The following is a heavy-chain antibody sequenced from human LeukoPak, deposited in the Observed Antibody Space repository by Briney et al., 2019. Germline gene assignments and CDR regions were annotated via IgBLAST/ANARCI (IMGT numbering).Heavy chain of an antibody. CDR2: ISSSSSYI. V-gene: IGHV3-21*01. CDR1: GFTFSSXX. Sequence: ASGFTFSSXXXXXXXXXPGKGLEWVSSISSSSSYIYYADSVKGRFTISRDNAKNSLYLQMNSLRAEDTAVYYCAREFLSWGQGTLVTVSS. J-gene: IGHJ4*02. D-gene: IGHD3-3*01. CDR3: AREFLS.